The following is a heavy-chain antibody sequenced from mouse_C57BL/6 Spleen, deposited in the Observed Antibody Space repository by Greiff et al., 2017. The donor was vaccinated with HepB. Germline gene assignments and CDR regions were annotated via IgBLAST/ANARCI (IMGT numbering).Heavy chain of an antibody. CDR1: GYTFTSYG. CDR3: ARNYGSSPHWYFDV. D-gene: IGHD1-1*01. CDR2: IYPRSGNT. J-gene: IGHJ1*03. V-gene: IGHV1-81*01. Sequence: QVHVKQSGAELARPGASVKLSCKASGYTFTSYGISWVKQRTGQGLEWIGEIYPRSGNTYYNEKFKGKATLTADKSSSTAYMELRSLTSEDSAVYFCARNYGSSPHWYFDVWGTGTTVTVSS.